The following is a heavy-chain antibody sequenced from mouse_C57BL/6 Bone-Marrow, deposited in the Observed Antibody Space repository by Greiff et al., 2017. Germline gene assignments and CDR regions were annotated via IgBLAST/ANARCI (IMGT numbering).Heavy chain of an antibody. CDR2: ISYDGSN. CDR1: GYSITSGYY. D-gene: IGHD1-1*01. J-gene: IGHJ1*03. CDR3: ARGGYYGSSPHWYFEG. Sequence: EVQLVESGPGLVKPSQSLSLTCSVTGYSITSGYYWNWIRQFPGNKLEWMGYISYDGSNNYNPSLKNRISITRDTSKNQFFLKLNSVTTEATATYYCARGGYYGSSPHWYFEGWGTGTTVTVSS. V-gene: IGHV3-6*01.